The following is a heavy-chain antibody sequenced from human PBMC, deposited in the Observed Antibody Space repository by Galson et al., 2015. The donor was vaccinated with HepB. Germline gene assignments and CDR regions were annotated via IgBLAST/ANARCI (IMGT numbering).Heavy chain of an antibody. CDR2: INPSGGST. D-gene: IGHD6-6*01. CDR1: GYTFTSYY. V-gene: IGHV1-46*01. Sequence: SVKVSCKASGYTFTSYYMHWVRQAPGQGLEWMGIINPSGGSTSYAQKFQGRVTMTRDTSTSTVYMELSSLRSEDTAVYYCARALMGSSSGYNWFDPWGQGTLVTVSS. J-gene: IGHJ5*02. CDR3: ARALMGSSSGYNWFDP.